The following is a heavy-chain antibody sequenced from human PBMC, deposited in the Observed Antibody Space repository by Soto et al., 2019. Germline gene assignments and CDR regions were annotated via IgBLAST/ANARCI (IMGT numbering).Heavy chain of an antibody. Sequence: QVQLQQWGAGLLKPSETLSLTCAVYGGSFSGYYWSWIRQPPGKGLEWIGEINHSGSTNYNPSLKSRVTISVDTSKNQFSLKLSSVTAADTAVYYCARRLSAMAIKGGYYFDYWGQGTLVTVSS. CDR2: INHSGST. V-gene: IGHV4-34*01. D-gene: IGHD5-18*01. J-gene: IGHJ4*02. CDR3: ARRLSAMAIKGGYYFDY. CDR1: GGSFSGYY.